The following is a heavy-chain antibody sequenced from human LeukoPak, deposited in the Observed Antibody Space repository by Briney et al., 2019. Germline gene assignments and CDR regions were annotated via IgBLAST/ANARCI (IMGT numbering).Heavy chain of an antibody. CDR3: ARGRGYYNTTSSYYTYYFDY. J-gene: IGHJ4*02. CDR1: GYSFTNYY. CDR2: INPSGGST. D-gene: IGHD3-22*01. V-gene: IGHV1-46*01. Sequence: ASVTVSFKASGYSFTNYYMYWVRQAPGQGLEWMGVINPSGGSTSYAQKFQGRVILTRDTSTSAVYMELSSLRSEDTAEYYCARGRGYYNTTSSYYTYYFDYWGQGTLVTVSS.